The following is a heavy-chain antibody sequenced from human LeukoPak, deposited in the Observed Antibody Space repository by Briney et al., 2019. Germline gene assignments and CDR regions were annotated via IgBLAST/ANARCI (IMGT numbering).Heavy chain of an antibody. D-gene: IGHD6-19*01. CDR1: GFTFSSYW. Sequence: PGGSLRLSCAAAGFTFSSYWMHWVRQAPGKGLVWVSRINSDGSSTSYADSVKGRFTISRDNAKNTLYLQMNSLRAEDTAVYYCARDRAVDSSGYPIYNWFDPWGQGTLVTVSS. CDR3: ARDRAVDSSGYPIYNWFDP. J-gene: IGHJ5*02. V-gene: IGHV3-74*01. CDR2: INSDGSST.